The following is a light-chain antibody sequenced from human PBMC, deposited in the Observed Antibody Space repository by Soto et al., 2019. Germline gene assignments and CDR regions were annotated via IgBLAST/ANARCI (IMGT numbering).Light chain of an antibody. Sequence: EIVMTQSPATLSVSPGGRATLSCRASQSIGRNLAWYQQKPGQAPRLVIYDTSTRATGLPARFSGSGSGTEFTLTISSLQSEDFAVYYCQQYNNWPFSFGPGTKVDIK. CDR3: QQYNNWPFS. V-gene: IGKV3-15*01. CDR2: DTS. J-gene: IGKJ3*01. CDR1: QSIGRN.